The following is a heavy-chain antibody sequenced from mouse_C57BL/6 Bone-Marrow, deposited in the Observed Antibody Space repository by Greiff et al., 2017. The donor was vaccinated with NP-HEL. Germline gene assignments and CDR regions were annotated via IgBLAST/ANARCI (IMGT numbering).Heavy chain of an antibody. Sequence: EVQLQESGGDLVKPGGSLKLSCAASGFTYSSYGMSWVRQTPDKRLEWVATISSGGSYTYYPDSVKGRFTISRDNAKNTLYLQMSSLKSEDTAMYYCASNYEDYWGQGTLVTVSA. CDR3: ASNYEDY. J-gene: IGHJ3*01. D-gene: IGHD2-1*01. CDR1: GFTYSSYG. V-gene: IGHV5-6*01. CDR2: ISSGGSYT.